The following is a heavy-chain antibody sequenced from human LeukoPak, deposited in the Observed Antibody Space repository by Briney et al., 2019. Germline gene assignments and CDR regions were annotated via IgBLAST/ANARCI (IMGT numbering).Heavy chain of an antibody. Sequence: TGGSLRLSRAASGFTVSSNYMSWVPHAPGEGLEGVSVIYSGGSTYYADSMKGRFTISKDNSKNALYLQMNSLRAEDTAVYYCARAPGSSSSWSYFDFWGQGTLVTVSS. CDR3: ARAPGSSSSWSYFDF. V-gene: IGHV3-53*05. J-gene: IGHJ4*02. CDR1: GFTVSSNY. CDR2: IYSGGST. D-gene: IGHD6-13*01.